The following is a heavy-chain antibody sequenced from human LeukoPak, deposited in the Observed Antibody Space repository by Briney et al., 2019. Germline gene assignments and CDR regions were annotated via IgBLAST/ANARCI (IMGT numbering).Heavy chain of an antibody. CDR2: INHSGST. CDR3: ASGGYRHGYYYGMDV. CDR1: GGSFSGYY. V-gene: IGHV4-34*01. Sequence: PSETLSLTCAVYGGSFSGYYWSWLRQPPGKGLEWIGEINHSGSTNYNPSLKSRVTISVDTSKNQFSLKLSSVTAADTAVYYCASGGYRHGYYYGMDVWGKGTTVTVSS. J-gene: IGHJ6*04. D-gene: IGHD5-18*01.